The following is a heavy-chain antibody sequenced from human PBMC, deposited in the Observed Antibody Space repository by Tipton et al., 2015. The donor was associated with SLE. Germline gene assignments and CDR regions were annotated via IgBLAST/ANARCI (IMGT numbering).Heavy chain of an antibody. CDR3: ARRPWGSYGIWFDP. J-gene: IGHJ5*02. CDR1: GESFSTYH. CDR2: INYSGSI. D-gene: IGHD1-26*01. V-gene: IGHV4-34*01. Sequence: TLSLTCGVDGESFSTYHWSWIRQPPGKGLEWIGEINYSGSIDYNPSLKSRATISIDMSKNQMSLKLNSVTAADTAVYFCARRPWGSYGIWFDPWGQGTLVTVSS.